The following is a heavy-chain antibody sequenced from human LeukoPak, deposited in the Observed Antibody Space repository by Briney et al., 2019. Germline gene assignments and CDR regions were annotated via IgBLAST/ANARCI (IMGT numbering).Heavy chain of an antibody. Sequence: GGSLRLSCTASGFTLSSSWMSWVRQPPGRGLEWVASIKQDGSQKYYVDSVKGRFTISRDNSKNTLYLQMNSLRAEDTAIYYCARDRTIAAAGTPADYWGQGTLVTVSS. V-gene: IGHV3-7*01. CDR2: IKQDGSQK. CDR3: ARDRTIAAAGTPADY. CDR1: GFTLSSSW. J-gene: IGHJ4*02. D-gene: IGHD6-13*01.